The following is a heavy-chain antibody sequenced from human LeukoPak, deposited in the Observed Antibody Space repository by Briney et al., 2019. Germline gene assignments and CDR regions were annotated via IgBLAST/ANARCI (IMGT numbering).Heavy chain of an antibody. J-gene: IGHJ5*02. D-gene: IGHD1-1*01. CDR1: GDSISSYD. CDR2: AYHSGTT. V-gene: IGHV4-59*01. CDR3: ARHGGTFDP. Sequence: PSETLSLTCTVSGDSISSYDWSWIRQPPGKGLEWIGYAYHSGTTNSNPSLKSRVTISVDTSESQFSLRLSSVTAADTAIYYGARHGGTFDPWGQGILVTVSS.